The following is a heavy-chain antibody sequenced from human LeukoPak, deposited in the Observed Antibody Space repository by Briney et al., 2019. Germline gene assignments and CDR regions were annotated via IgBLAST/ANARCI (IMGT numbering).Heavy chain of an antibody. D-gene: IGHD1-26*01. Sequence: SETLSLTCTVSGGSISSYYWSWIRQPPGKGLEWIGYIYYSGSTNYNPSLKSRVTISVDTSKNQFSLKLSSVTAADTAVCYCASAKEIVSWFDPWGQGTLVTVSS. CDR1: GGSISSYY. V-gene: IGHV4-59*01. J-gene: IGHJ5*02. CDR3: ASAKEIVSWFDP. CDR2: IYYSGST.